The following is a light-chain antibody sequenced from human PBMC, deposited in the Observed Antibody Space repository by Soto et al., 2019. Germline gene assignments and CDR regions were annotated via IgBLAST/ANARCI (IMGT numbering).Light chain of an antibody. CDR2: GAS. J-gene: IGKJ1*01. V-gene: IGKV3-20*01. Sequence: EIVLTQSPGTLSLSPGERATLSCRASQSVTSSYLAWYQQKPGQAPRLLIYGASSRATGIPDRFSGSGSGTDFTITVSRLEPEDSAVYYCQQYGGSSWTFGQGTKVEIK. CDR3: QQYGGSSWT. CDR1: QSVTSSY.